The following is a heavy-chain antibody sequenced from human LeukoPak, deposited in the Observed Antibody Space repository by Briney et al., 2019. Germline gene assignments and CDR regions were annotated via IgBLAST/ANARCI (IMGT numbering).Heavy chain of an antibody. V-gene: IGHV3-21*01. CDR2: ISTSSSYI. D-gene: IGHD4-17*01. Sequence: PGRSLRLSCAASGFTFNSYSMNWVRQAPGKGLEWVSSISTSSSYIYYADSVKGRFTISRDNAKNSLYLQMNSLRAEDTAVYYCARGLRPIYGNTSGGYFDFWGQGTLVTVSS. CDR1: GFTFNSYS. J-gene: IGHJ4*02. CDR3: ARGLRPIYGNTSGGYFDF.